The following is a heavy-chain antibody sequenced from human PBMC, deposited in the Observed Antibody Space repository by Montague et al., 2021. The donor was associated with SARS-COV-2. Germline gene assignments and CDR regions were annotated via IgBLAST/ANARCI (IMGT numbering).Heavy chain of an antibody. V-gene: IGHV5-10-1*01. CDR1: GYYFISYW. J-gene: IGHJ4*02. Sequence: QSGAEVKKPGESLRISCKGSGYYFISYWITWVRQMPGKGLEWMGKIDPGDSSTNYSPSFQGHVTISADKSSSTAYLQWSSLKASDTAMYYCARHLGGYYAYMGGQSREDYFDQWGQGTLVTVSS. CDR3: ARHLGGYYAYMGGQSREDYFDQ. CDR2: IDPGDSST. D-gene: IGHD3-10*01.